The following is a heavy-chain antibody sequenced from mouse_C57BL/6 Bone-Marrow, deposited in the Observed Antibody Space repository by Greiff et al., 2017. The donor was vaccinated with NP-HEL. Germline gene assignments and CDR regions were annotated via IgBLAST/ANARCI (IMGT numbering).Heavy chain of an antibody. CDR1: GFTFSSYA. J-gene: IGHJ2*01. CDR3: ARARWLLPDYFDY. V-gene: IGHV5-4*01. CDR2: ISDGGSYT. Sequence: EVQGVESGGGLVKPGGSLKLSCAASGFTFSSYAMSWVRQTPEKRLEWVATISDGGSYTYYPDNVKGRFTISRDNAKNNLYLQMSHLKSEDTAMYYCARARWLLPDYFDYWGQGTTLTVSS. D-gene: IGHD2-3*01.